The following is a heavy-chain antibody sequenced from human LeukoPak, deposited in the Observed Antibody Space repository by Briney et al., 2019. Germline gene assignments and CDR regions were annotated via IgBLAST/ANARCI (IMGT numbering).Heavy chain of an antibody. Sequence: GGSLRLSCAASGFTFSAYGMHWVRQAPSKGLEWVAFIRKDGSDKYFADSVKGRFTISRDNSRNTLYLQMHSLRVEDTAVYYCARELPTFQHWGQGTLVTVSS. D-gene: IGHD5-24*01. V-gene: IGHV3-30*02. CDR3: ARELPTFQH. J-gene: IGHJ1*01. CDR1: GFTFSAYG. CDR2: IRKDGSDK.